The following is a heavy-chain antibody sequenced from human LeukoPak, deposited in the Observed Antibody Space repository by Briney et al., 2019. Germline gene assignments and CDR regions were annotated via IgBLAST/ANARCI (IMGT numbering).Heavy chain of an antibody. J-gene: IGHJ5*02. CDR1: GGSFSGYY. D-gene: IGHD5-12*01. Sequence: SETLSLTCAVYGGSFSGYYWSWIRQPPGKGLEWIGEINHSGSTNYNPSLKSRVTISVDTSKNQFSLKLSSVTAADTAVYYCARARENSGYDSWGQGTLVTVSS. CDR3: ARARENSGYDS. CDR2: INHSGST. V-gene: IGHV4-34*01.